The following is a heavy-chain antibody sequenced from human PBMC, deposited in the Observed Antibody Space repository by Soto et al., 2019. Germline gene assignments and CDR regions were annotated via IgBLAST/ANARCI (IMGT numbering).Heavy chain of an antibody. CDR3: TREEDIVVVPAPSFDY. J-gene: IGHJ4*02. V-gene: IGHV3-49*03. Sequence: HPGGSLRLSCTASGFTFGDYAMSWFRQAPGKGLEWVGFIRSKAYGGTTEYAASVKGRFTISRDDSKSIAYLQMNSLKTEDTAVYYCTREEDIVVVPAPSFDYWGQGTLVTVSS. CDR2: IRSKAYGGTT. CDR1: GFTFGDYA. D-gene: IGHD2-2*01.